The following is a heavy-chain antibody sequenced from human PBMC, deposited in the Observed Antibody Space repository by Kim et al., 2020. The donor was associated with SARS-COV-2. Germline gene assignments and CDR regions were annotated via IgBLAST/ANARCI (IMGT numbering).Heavy chain of an antibody. V-gene: IGHV3-23*01. CDR2: ISDSGDKT. J-gene: IGHJ4*02. CDR1: GFTFSSYA. Sequence: GGSLRLSCAASGFTFSSYAMNWVRQTAGRGQEWVSVISDSGDKTRYSDSVKGRFTISRDNSKDTVYLQMDSLSADDTAVYYCAKDDRVTQWLIRGSFDSWSQGTVVTVS. D-gene: IGHD6-19*01. CDR3: AKDDRVTQWLIRGSFDS.